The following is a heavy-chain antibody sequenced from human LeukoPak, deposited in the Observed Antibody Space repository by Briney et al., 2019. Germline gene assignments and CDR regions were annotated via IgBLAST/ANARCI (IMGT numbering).Heavy chain of an antibody. D-gene: IGHD2-2*01. CDR3: ARVVPAAMEIDY. CDR2: IYYSGST. CDR1: GGSISSGDYY. V-gene: IGHV4-30-4*01. Sequence: PSQTLSLICTVSGGSISSGDYYWSWIRQPPGKGLEWIGYIYYSGSTYNNPSLKSRVTISVDTSKNQFSLKLSSVTAADTAVYYCARVVPAAMEIDYWGQGTLVTVSS. J-gene: IGHJ4*02.